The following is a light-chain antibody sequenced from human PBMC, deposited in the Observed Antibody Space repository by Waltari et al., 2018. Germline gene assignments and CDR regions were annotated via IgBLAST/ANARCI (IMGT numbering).Light chain of an antibody. CDR1: SRDSGRYNF. CDR2: EVT. V-gene: IGLV2-23*02. J-gene: IGLJ1*01. Sequence: QSAPTQPASVSGSPGQSLTVSCTGSSRDSGRYNFVSWYQHHPGNAPKLIIYEVTKRPSGVSDRFSGSKSGNTASLTISGLQTDDEADYYCSSYAGGVYVFGTGTTVTVL. CDR3: SSYAGGVYV.